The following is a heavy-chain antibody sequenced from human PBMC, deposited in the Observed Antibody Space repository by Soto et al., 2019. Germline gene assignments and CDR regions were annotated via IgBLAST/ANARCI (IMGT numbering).Heavy chain of an antibody. D-gene: IGHD3-22*01. V-gene: IGHV3-33*08. CDR2: IWFDGTNE. CDR3: VTSSGYH. J-gene: IGHJ5*02. CDR1: GFAFSTYG. Sequence: QVQLVESGGGVVHPGMSLTLSCVASGFAFSTYGMNWVRQAPGGGLELVAVIWFDGTNEYYSDSVKGRFTIFRDNSRNTLHLQMRGLRVDDTAIYYCVTSSGYHWGQGTLVTVSS.